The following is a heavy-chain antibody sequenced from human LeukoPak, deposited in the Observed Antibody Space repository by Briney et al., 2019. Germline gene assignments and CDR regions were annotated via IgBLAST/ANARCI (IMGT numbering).Heavy chain of an antibody. CDR1: GFTFSNYA. CDR3: AKWGDYDVLTGYYVPDY. Sequence: GASMRLSCAASGFTFSNYAMSWVRQAPGKGLEWVSAILGSGGSTYYADSVKGRFTVSRDNSKSTLYLQMNSLRAEDTALYYCAKWGDYDVLTGYYVPDYWGQGTLVTVSS. D-gene: IGHD3-9*01. J-gene: IGHJ4*02. V-gene: IGHV3-23*01. CDR2: ILGSGGST.